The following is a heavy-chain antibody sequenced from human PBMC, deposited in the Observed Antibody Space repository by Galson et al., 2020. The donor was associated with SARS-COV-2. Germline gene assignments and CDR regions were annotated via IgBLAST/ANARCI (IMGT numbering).Heavy chain of an antibody. V-gene: IGHV3-33*01. CDR3: ARDGQLSSGWAFDY. J-gene: IGHJ4*02. D-gene: IGHD6-19*01. Sequence: GESLKISCAASGFTFSSHAIHWVRQAPGKGLEWVAQIFYDGSDKYYGDSVKGRFTISRDSSKNMVYLQMNNLKVDDTAVYYCARDGQLSSGWAFDYWGQGTLVTASS. CDR1: GFTFSSHA. CDR2: IFYDGSDK.